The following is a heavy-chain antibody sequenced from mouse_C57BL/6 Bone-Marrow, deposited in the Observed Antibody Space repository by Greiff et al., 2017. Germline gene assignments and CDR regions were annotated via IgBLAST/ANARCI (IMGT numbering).Heavy chain of an antibody. Sequence: QVHVQQSGAELARPGASVKLSCKASGYTFTSYGISWVKQRTGQGLAWIGEIYPGSGNTYYNEKFKGKATLTADKSSSTACMELRSLTSYDSAVCFCASEDNLRMDYWGQGTSVTVSS. CDR1: GYTFTSYG. CDR3: ASEDNLRMDY. D-gene: IGHD1-3*01. V-gene: IGHV1-81*01. J-gene: IGHJ4*01. CDR2: IYPGSGNT.